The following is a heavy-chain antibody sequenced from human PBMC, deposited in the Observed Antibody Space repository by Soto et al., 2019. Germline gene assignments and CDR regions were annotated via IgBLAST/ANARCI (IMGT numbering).Heavy chain of an antibody. J-gene: IGHJ3*02. D-gene: IGHD6-13*01. CDR3: ARDPYSSSWHGDAFDI. CDR2: TYYRSKWYN. V-gene: IGHV6-1*01. CDR1: GDSVSSNSAA. Sequence: PSQTLSLTCAISGDSVSSNSAAWNWIRQSPSRGLEWLGRTYYRSKWYNDYAVSVKSRITINPDTSKNQFSLQLNSVTPEDTAVYYCARDPYSSSWHGDAFDIWGQGTMVTVSS.